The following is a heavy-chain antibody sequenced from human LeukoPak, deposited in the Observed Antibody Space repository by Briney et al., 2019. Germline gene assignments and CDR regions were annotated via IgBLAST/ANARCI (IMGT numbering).Heavy chain of an antibody. Sequence: ASVKVSCKASGYTFTSYAMNWVRQAPEQGLEWMGWINTNTGNPTYAQGFTGRFVFSLDTSVSTAYLQISSLKAEDTAVYYCARDPSLLEYSSGWYYPGVGSDYWGQGTLVTVSS. CDR1: GYTFTSYA. CDR2: INTNTGNP. CDR3: ARDPSLLEYSSGWYYPGVGSDY. V-gene: IGHV7-4-1*02. D-gene: IGHD6-19*01. J-gene: IGHJ4*02.